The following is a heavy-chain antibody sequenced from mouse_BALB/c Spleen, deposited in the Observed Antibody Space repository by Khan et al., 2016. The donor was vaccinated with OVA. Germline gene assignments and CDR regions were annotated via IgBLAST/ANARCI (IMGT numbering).Heavy chain of an antibody. Sequence: EVQLQESGGGLVKPGGSLNLSCAASGFTFSDYYMYWVRQSPEKRLEWVATISDGASYTYYPDSVKGRFTISRDDAKNNLYLQMSSLKSEDTAMYYCARGYYGNPFAYWGQGTLVTVSA. V-gene: IGHV5-4*02. CDR1: GFTFSDYY. J-gene: IGHJ3*01. CDR3: ARGYYGNPFAY. CDR2: ISDGASYT. D-gene: IGHD2-1*01.